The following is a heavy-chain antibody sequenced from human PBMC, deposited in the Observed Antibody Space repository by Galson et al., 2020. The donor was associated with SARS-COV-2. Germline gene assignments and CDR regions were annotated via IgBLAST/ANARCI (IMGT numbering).Heavy chain of an antibody. D-gene: IGHD1-26*01. CDR2: ISYDGSNK. J-gene: IGHJ4*02. CDR1: GFTFSSYA. CDR3: ARALGGGYYSWAFDY. V-gene: IGHV3-30*04. Sequence: GGSLRLSCAASGFTFSSYAMHWVRQAPGKGLEWVAVISYDGSNKYYADSVKGRFTISRDNSKNTLYLQMNSLRAEDTAVYYCARALGGGYYSWAFDYWGQGTLVTVSS.